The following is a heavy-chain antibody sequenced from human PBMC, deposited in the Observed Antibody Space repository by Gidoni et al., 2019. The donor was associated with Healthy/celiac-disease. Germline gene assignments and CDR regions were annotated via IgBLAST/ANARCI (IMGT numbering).Heavy chain of an antibody. J-gene: IGHJ6*02. V-gene: IGHV3-30*18. CDR1: GFAFSTFG. Sequence: QVQLVESGGGLVQPGRSLRLPCAASGFAFSTFGCPLVRQAPGQGLGWVAVISYDGSNKYYADTVKGRFTISRDNSKNTLYLQMNSLRAEDTAVYYCAKDLVGVQWLSTPSYYYYGMDVWGQGTTVTVSS. D-gene: IGHD6-19*01. CDR2: ISYDGSNK. CDR3: AKDLVGVQWLSTPSYYYYGMDV.